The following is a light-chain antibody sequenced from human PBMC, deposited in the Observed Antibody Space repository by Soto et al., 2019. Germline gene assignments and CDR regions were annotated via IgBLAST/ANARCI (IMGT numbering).Light chain of an antibody. CDR1: QSVNRN. CDR3: QQYGDWPPET. CDR2: GAS. V-gene: IGKV3-15*01. J-gene: IGKJ2*01. Sequence: TQSPATLSVSPGDRATRSCRASQSVNRNLAWYQQKPGQAPRLLIYGASTRATGVPARFSGSGSATEFTFSISSLQSEDVAVYYCQQYGDWPPETFGQGTKLEI.